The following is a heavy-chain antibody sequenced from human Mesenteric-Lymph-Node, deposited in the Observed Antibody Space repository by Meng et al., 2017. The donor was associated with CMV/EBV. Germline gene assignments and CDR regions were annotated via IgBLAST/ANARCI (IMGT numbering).Heavy chain of an antibody. J-gene: IGHJ4*02. CDR1: GYTFTGYN. CDR3: ANENSSGWSFDY. CDR2: INANSGRT. Sequence: KASGYTFTGYNRHGVRQATGQGLEWMGWINANSGRTKYAQKFQGRVTMTRDTSISTAYMELNRLRSDDTAVYYCANENSSGWSFDYWGQGTLVTVSS. D-gene: IGHD6-19*01. V-gene: IGHV1-2*02.